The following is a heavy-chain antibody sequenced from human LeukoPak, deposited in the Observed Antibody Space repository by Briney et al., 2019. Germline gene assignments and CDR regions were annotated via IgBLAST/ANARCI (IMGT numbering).Heavy chain of an antibody. CDR3: ARGDCSSTSCSFDY. CDR1: GGSISRYY. Sequence: PSETLSLTCTVSGGSISRYYWSWIRQPPGKGLEWIGYIYYTGKTNYNPSLKSRVTISVDTSKNQFSLKLSSVTAADTAVYYCARGDCSSTSCSFDYWGQGTLVTVSS. CDR2: IYYTGKT. D-gene: IGHD2-2*01. J-gene: IGHJ4*02. V-gene: IGHV4-59*08.